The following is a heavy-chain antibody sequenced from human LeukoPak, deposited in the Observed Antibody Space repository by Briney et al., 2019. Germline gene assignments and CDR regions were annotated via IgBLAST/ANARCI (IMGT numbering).Heavy chain of an antibody. CDR2: IYYSGST. D-gene: IGHD5-18*01. CDR1: GGSISSSSYY. J-gene: IGHJ4*02. Sequence: KPSETLSLTCTVSGGSISSSSYYWGWIRQPPGKGLEWIGSIYYSGSTYYNPSLKSRVTISVDTSKNQFSLKLSSVTAADTAVYYCARMGYSYGLYYFDYWGQGTLVTVSS. V-gene: IGHV4-39*01. CDR3: ARMGYSYGLYYFDY.